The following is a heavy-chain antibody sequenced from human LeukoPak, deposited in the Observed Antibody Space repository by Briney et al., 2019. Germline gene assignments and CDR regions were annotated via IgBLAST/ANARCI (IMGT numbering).Heavy chain of an antibody. CDR3: ARWHKQYGSGSYYKV. V-gene: IGHV1-18*01. Sequence: ASVKVSCKASGYTFTSYGISWVRRAPGQGLEWMGWISAYNGNTNYAQKLQGRVTMTTDTSTSTAYMELRSLRSDDTAVYYCARWHKQYGSGSYYKVWGQGTLVTVSS. J-gene: IGHJ4*02. CDR2: ISAYNGNT. CDR1: GYTFTSYG. D-gene: IGHD3-10*01.